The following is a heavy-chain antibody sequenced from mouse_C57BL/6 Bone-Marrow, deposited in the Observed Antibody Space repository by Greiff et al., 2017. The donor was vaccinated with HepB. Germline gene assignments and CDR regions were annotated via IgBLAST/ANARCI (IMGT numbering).Heavy chain of an antibody. CDR2: ISNLAYSI. D-gene: IGHD1-1*01. CDR3: ARGSYGSSYPFDY. J-gene: IGHJ2*01. V-gene: IGHV5-15*01. CDR1: GFTFSDYG. Sequence: EVKLMESGGGLVQPGGSLKLSCAASGFTFSDYGMAWVRQAPRKGPEWVAFISNLAYSIYYADTVTGRFTISRENAKNTLYLEMSSLRSEDTAMYYCARGSYGSSYPFDYWGQGTTLTVSS.